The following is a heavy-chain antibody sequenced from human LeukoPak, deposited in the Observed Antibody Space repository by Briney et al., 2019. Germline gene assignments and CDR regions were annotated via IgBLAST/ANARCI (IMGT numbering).Heavy chain of an antibody. CDR3: ARGGGLDV. J-gene: IGHJ6*02. CDR2: INHNGNEN. D-gene: IGHD3-16*01. V-gene: IGHV3-7*03. CDR1: GFTFSSYW. Sequence: GGSLRLSCAASGFTFSSYWMNWARQAPGKGLEWVASINHNGNENYYVDSVKGRFTISRDNAKNSLYLQMSNLRAEDTAVYFCARGGGLDVWGQGATVTVSS.